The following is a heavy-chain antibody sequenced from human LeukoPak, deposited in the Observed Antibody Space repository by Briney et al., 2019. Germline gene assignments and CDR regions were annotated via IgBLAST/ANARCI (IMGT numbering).Heavy chain of an antibody. V-gene: IGHV3-30-3*01. CDR2: ISYDGSNK. D-gene: IGHD3-10*01. CDR1: GFTFSSYA. Sequence: PGGSLRLSCAASGFTFSSYAMHWVRQAPGKGLEWVAVISYDGSNKYYADSVKGRFTISRDNSKNTLYLQMNSLRAEDTAVYYCARELDMVRGVVFYYYGMDVWGQGTTVTVSS. J-gene: IGHJ6*02. CDR3: ARELDMVRGVVFYYYGMDV.